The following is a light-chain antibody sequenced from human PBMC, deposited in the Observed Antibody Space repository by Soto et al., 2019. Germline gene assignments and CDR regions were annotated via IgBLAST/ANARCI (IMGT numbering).Light chain of an antibody. CDR2: GAS. CDR1: QSVNSN. CDR3: QQYASWPLT. J-gene: IGKJ4*01. Sequence: ETVMTQSPATLSVSPGERATLSCRASQSVNSNLAWYQQESGQPPRLLVFGASTRATGVPARFSGSWSGTEFTLTISGLQSEDFAVYFCQQYASWPLTFGGGTKVEI. V-gene: IGKV3-15*01.